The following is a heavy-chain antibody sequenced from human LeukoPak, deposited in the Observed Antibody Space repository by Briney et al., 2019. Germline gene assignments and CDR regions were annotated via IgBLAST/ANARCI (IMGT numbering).Heavy chain of an antibody. CDR3: ARGPGWFDP. CDR1: GFTFRSYD. CDR2: IGTAGEI. Sequence: GGSLRLSCAASGFTFRSYDMHWVRQATGKGLEWVSGIGTAGEIYYPGSVKGRFTISRENAKNSLYLQMNSLRVEDTAVYYCARGPGWFDPWGQGTLVTVSS. V-gene: IGHV3-13*01. J-gene: IGHJ5*02.